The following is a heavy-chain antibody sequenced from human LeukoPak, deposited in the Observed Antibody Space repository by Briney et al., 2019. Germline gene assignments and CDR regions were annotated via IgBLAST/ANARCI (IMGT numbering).Heavy chain of an antibody. CDR1: AYTFIICD. V-gene: IGHV1-8*01. CDR2: MNPNSGNT. J-gene: IGHJ6*03. CDR3: ARGDDYYYYYMDV. Sequence: GASVTVSCTSSAYTFIICDIDWVRQATGQGLGWMGWMNPNSGNTGYAQKFQGRVTMTRNTSISTAYMELSSLRSEDTAVYYCARGDDYYYYYMDVWGKGTTVTVSS.